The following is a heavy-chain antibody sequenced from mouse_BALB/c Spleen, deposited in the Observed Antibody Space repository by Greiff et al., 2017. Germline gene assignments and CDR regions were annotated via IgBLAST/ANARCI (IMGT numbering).Heavy chain of an antibody. CDR3: AKTARATGYAMDY. D-gene: IGHD3-2*01. CDR1: GYTFTDYY. J-gene: IGHJ4*01. V-gene: IGHV1-77*01. CDR2: IYPGSGNT. Sequence: QVQLKQSGSELARPGASVKLSCKASGYTFTDYYINWVKQRTGQGLEWIGEIYPGSGNTYYNEKFKGKATLTADKSSSTAYMQLSSLTSEDSAVYFCAKTARATGYAMDYWGQGTSVTVSS.